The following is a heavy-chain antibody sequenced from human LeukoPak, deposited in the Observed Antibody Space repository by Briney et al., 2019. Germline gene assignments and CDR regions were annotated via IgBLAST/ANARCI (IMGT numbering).Heavy chain of an antibody. Sequence: GRSLRLSCAASGFTFDDYAMHWVRQAPGKGLEWVSGISWNSGSIGYADSVKGRFTISRDNAKNSLYLQMNSLRAEDTAVYYCAKDQPYYYDSSGYYQDWGQGTLVTVSS. CDR2: ISWNSGSI. J-gene: IGHJ4*02. CDR3: AKDQPYYYDSSGYYQD. D-gene: IGHD3-22*01. CDR1: GFTFDDYA. V-gene: IGHV3-9*01.